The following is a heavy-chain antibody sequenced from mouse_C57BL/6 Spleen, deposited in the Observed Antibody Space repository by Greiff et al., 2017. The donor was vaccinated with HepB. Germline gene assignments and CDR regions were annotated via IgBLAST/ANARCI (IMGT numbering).Heavy chain of an antibody. V-gene: IGHV5-4*01. J-gene: IGHJ3*01. Sequence: EVMLVESGGGLVKPGGSLKLSCAASGFTFSSYAMSWVRQTPEKRLEWVATISDGGSYTYYPDNVKGRFTISRDNAKNNLYLQMSHLKSEDTAMYYCAREDSNYLSWFAYWGQGTLVTVSA. CDR2: ISDGGSYT. CDR1: GFTFSSYA. CDR3: AREDSNYLSWFAY. D-gene: IGHD2-5*01.